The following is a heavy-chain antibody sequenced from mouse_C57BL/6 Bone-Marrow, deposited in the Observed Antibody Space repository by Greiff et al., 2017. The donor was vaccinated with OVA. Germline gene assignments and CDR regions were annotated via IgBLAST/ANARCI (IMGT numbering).Heavy chain of an antibody. CDR2: INPSGGYT. CDR1: GYTFTSYT. V-gene: IGHV1-4*01. D-gene: IGHD2-10*02. CDR3: ARWGYELAY. J-gene: IGHJ3*01. Sequence: QVQLQQSGAELVRPGASVKMSCKASGYTFTSYTMHWVKQRPGQGLEWIGYINPSGGYTKYNQKFKDKATLTADKSSSTAYMRLSSLTSEDSAVYCCARWGYELAYGGRGTLVTVSA.